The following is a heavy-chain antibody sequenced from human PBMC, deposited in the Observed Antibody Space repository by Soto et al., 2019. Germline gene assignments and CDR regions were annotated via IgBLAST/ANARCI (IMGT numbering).Heavy chain of an antibody. V-gene: IGHV4-59*01. Sequence: PSETLCLTCTVAGGSISSYYWRWIRQPPGKGLEWIGYIYYSGSTNYNPSLRSRVTISVDTSKNQFSLKLSSVTAADTAVYYCARELNYGDSYFNWFEPWGQGTLVTVSS. J-gene: IGHJ5*02. CDR3: ARELNYGDSYFNWFEP. CDR1: GGSISSYY. CDR2: IYYSGST. D-gene: IGHD4-17*01.